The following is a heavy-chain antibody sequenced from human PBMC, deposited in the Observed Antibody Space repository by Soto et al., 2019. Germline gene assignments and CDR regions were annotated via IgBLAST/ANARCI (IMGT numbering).Heavy chain of an antibody. V-gene: IGHV5-10-1*01. Sequence: PGGSLKISCKGSGYSFTSYWISWVRQLPGKGLEWMGRIDPSDSYTNYSPSFQGHVTISADKSISTAYLQWSSLKASDTAMYYCARHGGYCSSTSCSYNWFDPWGQGTLVTVSS. CDR2: IDPSDSYT. CDR3: ARHGGYCSSTSCSYNWFDP. J-gene: IGHJ5*02. D-gene: IGHD2-2*01. CDR1: GYSFTSYW.